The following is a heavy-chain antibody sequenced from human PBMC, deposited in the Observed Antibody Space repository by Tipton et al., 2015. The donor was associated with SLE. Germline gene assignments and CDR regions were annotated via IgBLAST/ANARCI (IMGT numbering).Heavy chain of an antibody. V-gene: IGHV4-31*03. CDR2: ISYSGST. D-gene: IGHD2-2*01. J-gene: IGHJ6*03. CDR1: GGSISSGSYY. CDR3: ARGYQLHLGPYYYYYMDG. Sequence: TLSLTCTVSGGSISSGSYYWSWIRQHPGKGLEWIGYISYSGSTYYNPSLKSRVTISVDTSKNQFSLKLSSVTAADTAVYYCARGYQLHLGPYYYYYMDGWGKGTTVTVSS.